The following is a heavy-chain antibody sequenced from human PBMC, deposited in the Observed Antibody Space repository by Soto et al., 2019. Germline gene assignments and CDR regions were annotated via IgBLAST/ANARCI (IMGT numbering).Heavy chain of an antibody. CDR1: GFTFSSYA. Sequence: EVQLLESGGGLVQPGGSLRLSCAASGFTFSSYAMSWVRQAPGKVLEWVSSISGSGGSTYYADSVKGRFTISRDNSKNTLYLQMNSLRAEDTAVYYCAKGMIVVVNRVQFDYWGQGTLVTVSS. J-gene: IGHJ4*02. CDR3: AKGMIVVVNRVQFDY. CDR2: ISGSGGST. D-gene: IGHD3-22*01. V-gene: IGHV3-23*01.